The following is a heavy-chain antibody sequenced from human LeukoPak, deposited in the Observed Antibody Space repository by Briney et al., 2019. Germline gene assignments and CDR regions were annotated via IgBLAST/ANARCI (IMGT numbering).Heavy chain of an antibody. V-gene: IGHV3-7*01. Sequence: GGSLRLSCAASGFTFSSYWMSWVRQAPGEGLEWVANIKQDGSEKYYVDSVKGRFTISRDNAKNSLYLQMNSLRAEDTAVYYCARDTSAVSLFSDFDYWGQGTLVTVSS. CDR2: IKQDGSEK. CDR1: GFTFSSYW. CDR3: ARDTSAVSLFSDFDY. J-gene: IGHJ4*02. D-gene: IGHD1-26*01.